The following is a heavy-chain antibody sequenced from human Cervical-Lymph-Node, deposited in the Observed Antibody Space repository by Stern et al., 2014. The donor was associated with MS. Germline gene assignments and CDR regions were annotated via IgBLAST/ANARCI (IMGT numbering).Heavy chain of an antibody. CDR3: ATLYDSSGNYGMEV. Sequence: QVQLVQSGAQVKKPGASVKVSCKGSGNTFIRYYIQWVRQAPGQGLEWMGIVNANGGSARYAQKFQGRVTMASDTSTSTVSMELSSLRSEDTAVYYCATLYDSSGNYGMEVWGQGTTVIVSS. D-gene: IGHD5/OR15-5a*01. V-gene: IGHV1-46*01. CDR1: GNTFIRYY. J-gene: IGHJ6*02. CDR2: VNANGGSA.